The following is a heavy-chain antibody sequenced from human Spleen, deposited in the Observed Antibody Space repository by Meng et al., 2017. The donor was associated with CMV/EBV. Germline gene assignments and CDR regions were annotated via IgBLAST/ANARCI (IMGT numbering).Heavy chain of an antibody. D-gene: IGHD3-9*01. Sequence: ASVKVSCKASGYTFTSYGISWVRQAPGQGLEWMGWISVYNGNTKYAQKFQGRVTVTTDTSTSTAYMELRSLRSDDTAVYYCARDNTHYDILTGYYLLRTYYYGMDVWGQGTTVIVSS. CDR2: ISVYNGNT. CDR1: GYTFTSYG. J-gene: IGHJ6*02. CDR3: ARDNTHYDILTGYYLLRTYYYGMDV. V-gene: IGHV1-18*01.